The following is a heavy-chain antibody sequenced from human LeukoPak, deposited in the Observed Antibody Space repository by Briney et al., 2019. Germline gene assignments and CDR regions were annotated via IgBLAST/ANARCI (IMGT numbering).Heavy chain of an antibody. CDR1: GFSVSSND. CDR2: IDRGGST. D-gene: IGHD6-13*01. V-gene: IGHV3-53*01. Sequence: SGGSLRLSCEASGFSVSSNDMSWVRQAPGKGLECVSVIDRGGSTFADSVKGRFTISRDNSKNTLYLQVNSLRVEDTAEFYCAKRVGYGYGMDVWGQGTTVTVSS. J-gene: IGHJ6*02. CDR3: AKRVGYGYGMDV.